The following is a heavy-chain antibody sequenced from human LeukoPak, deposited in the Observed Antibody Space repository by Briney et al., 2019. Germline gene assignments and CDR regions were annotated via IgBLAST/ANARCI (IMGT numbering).Heavy chain of an antibody. J-gene: IGHJ4*02. Sequence: GGSLRLSCAASGFTFSSYSMNWVRQAPGKGLEWVSSISSSSSYIYYADSVKGRFTISRDNDKNSLYLQMNSLRPEDTAVYYCARDGVVPADIFPFDYWGQGTLVTVSS. CDR3: ARDGVVPADIFPFDY. CDR2: ISSSSSYI. CDR1: GFTFSSYS. D-gene: IGHD2-2*02. V-gene: IGHV3-21*01.